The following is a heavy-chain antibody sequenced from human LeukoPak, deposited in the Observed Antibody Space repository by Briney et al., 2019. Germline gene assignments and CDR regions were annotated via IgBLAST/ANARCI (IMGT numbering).Heavy chain of an antibody. CDR2: ISSSSSYI. CDR1: GFTFSSYS. Sequence: GGSLRLSCAASGFTFSSYSMNWVRQAPGKGLEWVSSISSSSSYIYYADSVKGRFTISRDNAKNSLYLQMNSLRAEDTAVYYCARDGEAGTWGGYGMDVWGQGTTVTVSS. D-gene: IGHD6-19*01. J-gene: IGHJ6*02. V-gene: IGHV3-21*01. CDR3: ARDGEAGTWGGYGMDV.